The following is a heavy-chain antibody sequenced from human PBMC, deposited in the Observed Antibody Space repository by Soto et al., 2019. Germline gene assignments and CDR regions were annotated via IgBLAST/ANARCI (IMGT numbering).Heavy chain of an antibody. J-gene: IGHJ3*02. CDR3: ASLKGVDDAFDI. Sequence: SETLSLTCTVSGGSISSYYWSWIRQPPGKGLEWIGYIYYSGSTNYNPSLKSRVTISVDTSKNQFSLKLSSVTAADTAVYYCASLKGVDDAFDIWGQGTMVTVS. CDR2: IYYSGST. D-gene: IGHD2-2*01. V-gene: IGHV4-59*01. CDR1: GGSISSYY.